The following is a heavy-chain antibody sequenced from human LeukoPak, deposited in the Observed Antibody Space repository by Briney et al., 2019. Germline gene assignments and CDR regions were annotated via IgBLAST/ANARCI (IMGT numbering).Heavy chain of an antibody. V-gene: IGHV6-1*01. CDR3: ARSISTNSYYYGSGKFDY. CDR2: TYYRSKWYN. Sequence: SQTLSLTCAISVDSVSSNSAAWNSIRQSPSRGLEWLGRTYYRSKWYNDHAVSVKNQITINPDTSKNQFSLQLNSVTPEDTAVYYCARSISTNSYYYGSGKFDYWGEGTLVTVSS. J-gene: IGHJ4*02. CDR1: VDSVSSNSAA. D-gene: IGHD3-10*01.